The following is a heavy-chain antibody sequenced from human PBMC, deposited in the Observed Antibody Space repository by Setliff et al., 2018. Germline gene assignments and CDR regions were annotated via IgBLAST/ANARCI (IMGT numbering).Heavy chain of an antibody. CDR1: GFTFSSYG. D-gene: IGHD3-22*01. J-gene: IGHJ4*02. CDR2: IRYDGSNK. CDR3: AKEVTAEYYYDSSGLAFDY. Sequence: PGGSLRLSCAASGFTFSSYGMHWVRQAPGKGLEWVAFIRYDGSNKYYADSVKGRFTISRDNSKNTLYLQMNSLRAEDTAVYYCAKEVTAEYYYDSSGLAFDYWGQGTLVTVSS. V-gene: IGHV3-30*02.